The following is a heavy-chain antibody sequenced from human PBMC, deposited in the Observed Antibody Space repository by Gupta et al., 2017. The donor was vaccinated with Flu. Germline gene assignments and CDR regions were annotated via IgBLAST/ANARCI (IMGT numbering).Heavy chain of an antibody. Sequence: PLGKLPEWFSFIVSSGIPVYSPSLKTRTTISMDSFKNQFYLDLNSVTAADTAMYYCARKSGDHTNDPLDIWGQGTMFTVSS. D-gene: IGHD6-25*01. V-gene: IGHV4-39*01. CDR2: IVSSGIP. J-gene: IGHJ3*02. CDR3: ARKSGDHTNDPLDI.